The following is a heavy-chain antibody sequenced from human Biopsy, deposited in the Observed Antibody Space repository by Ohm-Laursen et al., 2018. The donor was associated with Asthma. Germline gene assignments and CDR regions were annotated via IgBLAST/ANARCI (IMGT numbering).Heavy chain of an antibody. CDR2: ISFDGSNK. V-gene: IGHV3-30*03. CDR3: ARGGPELPTELDY. CDR1: GFTFHNYV. J-gene: IGHJ4*02. Sequence: SLRLSCAASGFTFHNYVMHWVRQAPGKGLDWVAVISFDGSNKNYTDSVKGRFTISRDNSRNTLHLQMNSLRAEDTAVYYCARGGPELPTELDYWGPGTLVTVSS. D-gene: IGHD1-14*01.